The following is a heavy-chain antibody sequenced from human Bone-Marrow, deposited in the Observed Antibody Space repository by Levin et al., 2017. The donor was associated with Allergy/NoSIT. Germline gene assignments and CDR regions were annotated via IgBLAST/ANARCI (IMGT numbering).Heavy chain of an antibody. CDR3: AKGYYSDISGFDY. D-gene: IGHD3-22*01. CDR1: GFTFSSYA. Sequence: GGSLRLSCAASGFTFSSYAMNWVRQAPGKGLEWVSSISGSGGTTSYADSVKGRFTISRDNSKKTLYLQMNSLRAEDTAIYYCAKGYYSDISGFDYWGQGTLVTVSS. J-gene: IGHJ4*02. V-gene: IGHV3-23*01. CDR2: ISGSGGTT.